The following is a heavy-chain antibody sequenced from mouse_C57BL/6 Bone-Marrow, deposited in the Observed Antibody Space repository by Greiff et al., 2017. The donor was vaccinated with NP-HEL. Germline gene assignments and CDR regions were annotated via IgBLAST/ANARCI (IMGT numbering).Heavy chain of an antibody. CDR1: GYTFTSYW. D-gene: IGHD2-2*01. CDR2: IHPNSGST. J-gene: IGHJ4*01. V-gene: IGHV1-64*01. CDR3: ARGLLWLRRRDYYAMDY. Sequence: QVQLQQPGAELVKPGASVKLSCKASGYTFTSYWMHWVKQRPGQGLEWIGMIHPNSGSTNYNEKFKSKATLTVDKSSSTAYMQLSSLTSEYSAVYYCARGLLWLRRRDYYAMDYWGQGTSVTVSS.